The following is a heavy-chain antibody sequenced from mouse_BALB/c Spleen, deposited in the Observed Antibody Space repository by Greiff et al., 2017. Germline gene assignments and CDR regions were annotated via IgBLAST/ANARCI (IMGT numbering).Heavy chain of an antibody. Sequence: EVQVVESGGDLVKPGGSLKLSCAASGFTFSSYGMSWVRQTPDKRLEWVATISSGGSYTYYPDSVKGRFTISRDNAKNTLYLQMSSLKSEDTAMYYCARRVTGYFDYWGQGTTLTVSS. V-gene: IGHV5-6*01. D-gene: IGHD2-2*01. J-gene: IGHJ2*01. CDR2: ISSGGSYT. CDR1: GFTFSSYG. CDR3: ARRVTGYFDY.